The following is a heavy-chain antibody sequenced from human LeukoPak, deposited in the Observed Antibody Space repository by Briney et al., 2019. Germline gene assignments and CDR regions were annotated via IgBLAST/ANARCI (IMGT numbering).Heavy chain of an antibody. D-gene: IGHD3-10*01. Sequence: AASVKVSCKASGGTFSSYAISWVRQAPGQGLEWMGWISAYNGNTNYAQKLQGRVTMTTDTSTSTAYMELRSLRSDDTAVYYCARWITKASVGRVGGAFDIWGQGTMVTVSS. CDR2: ISAYNGNT. V-gene: IGHV1-18*01. CDR3: ARWITKASVGRVGGAFDI. J-gene: IGHJ3*02. CDR1: GGTFSSYA.